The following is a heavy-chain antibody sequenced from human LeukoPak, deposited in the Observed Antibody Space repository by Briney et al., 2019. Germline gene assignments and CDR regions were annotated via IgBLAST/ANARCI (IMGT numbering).Heavy chain of an antibody. CDR1: GGSIGHYY. V-gene: IGHV4-59*01. D-gene: IGHD6-6*01. J-gene: IGHJ4*02. CDR3: ARDLGIAARPDY. CDR2: IYYSGST. Sequence: SETLSLTCNVSGGSIGHYYWSWIRQPPGKGLEWIGYIYYSGSTNYNPSLKSRVTISVDTSKNQFSLKLRSVTAADTAVYYCARDLGIAARPDYWGQGTLVTVSS.